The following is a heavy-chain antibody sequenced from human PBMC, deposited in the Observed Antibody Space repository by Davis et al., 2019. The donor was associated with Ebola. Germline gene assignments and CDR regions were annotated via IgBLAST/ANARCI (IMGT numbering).Heavy chain of an antibody. D-gene: IGHD6-6*01. CDR1: GFTFSGSA. V-gene: IGHV3-73*01. Sequence: GESLKISCAASGFTFSGSAMHWVRQASGKGLEWVGRIRSKANSYATAYAASVKGRFTISRDDSKNTAYLQMNSLKTEDTAVYYCTAQYSSSVQDYWGQGTLVTVSS. CDR3: TAQYSSSVQDY. CDR2: IRSKANSYAT. J-gene: IGHJ4*02.